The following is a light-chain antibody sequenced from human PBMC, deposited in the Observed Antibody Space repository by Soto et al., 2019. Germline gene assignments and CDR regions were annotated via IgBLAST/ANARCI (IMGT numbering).Light chain of an antibody. CDR3: HHYET. J-gene: IGKJ1*01. CDR2: GAS. CDR1: QSVSRSY. V-gene: IGKV3-20*01. Sequence: EIVLPQSPGTPSLSPGDRATLSCRASQSVSRSYLGWYQQKPGQAPRLLMYGASIRAAGVPDRFSGSGSGTEFTLTISRLEPEDFTVYYCHHYETFGQGTKVDIK.